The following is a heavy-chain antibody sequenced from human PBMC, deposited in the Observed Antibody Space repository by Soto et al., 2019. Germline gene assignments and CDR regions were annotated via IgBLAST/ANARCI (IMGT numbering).Heavy chain of an antibody. V-gene: IGHV3-33*01. CDR3: ARDGTVRGTRGLDY. Sequence: GGSLRLSCAASGFTFSSYGMHWVRQAPGKGLEWVAVIWYDGSNKYYADSGKGRFTISRDNSKNTLYLQMNSLRAEDTAVYYCARDGTVRGTRGLDYWGQGTLVTVSS. CDR1: GFTFSSYG. D-gene: IGHD3-10*01. CDR2: IWYDGSNK. J-gene: IGHJ4*02.